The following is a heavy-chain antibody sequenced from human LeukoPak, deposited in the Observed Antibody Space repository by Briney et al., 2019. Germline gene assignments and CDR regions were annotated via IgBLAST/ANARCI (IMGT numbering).Heavy chain of an antibody. J-gene: IGHJ4*02. CDR2: IKPDGSEK. D-gene: IGHD3-3*01. CDR3: VRDFGDY. CDR1: GFTVSSNY. Sequence: HPGGSLRLSCAVSGFTVSSNYISWVRQAPEKGLEWVANIKPDGSEKYYVDSVKGRFTISRDNAKNSLYLQMNSLRAEDTAVYYCVRDFGDYWGQGTLVTVSS. V-gene: IGHV3-7*01.